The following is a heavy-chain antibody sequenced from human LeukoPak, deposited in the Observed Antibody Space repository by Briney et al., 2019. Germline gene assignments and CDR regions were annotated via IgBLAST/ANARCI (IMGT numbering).Heavy chain of an antibody. D-gene: IGHD3-9*01. Sequence: GGSLRLSCAASGFTFSSYSMNWVRQAPGKGLEWVSSINSSRRYIYYAASVKRLFTISKYNSQNTLYQQINSLRAQHTTVYYTARGAVAIDYWGQGTLVTV. CDR2: INSSRRYI. CDR1: GFTFSSYS. J-gene: IGHJ4*02. CDR3: ARGAVAIDY. V-gene: IGHV3-21*01.